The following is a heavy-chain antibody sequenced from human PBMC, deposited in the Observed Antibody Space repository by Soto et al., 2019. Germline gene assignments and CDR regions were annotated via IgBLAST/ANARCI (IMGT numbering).Heavy chain of an antibody. CDR2: VSIGGST. D-gene: IGHD2-15*01. CDR1: GFTFSSYA. V-gene: IGHV3-23*01. CDR3: AKRRGAGGHFDY. J-gene: IGHJ4*02. Sequence: PGGSLRLSCAASGFTFSSYAIGWVRQGPWKGLEWVAVVSIGGSTHYADSVRGRFTISRDNSKNTLSLQMNSLTAEDTAVYFCAKRRGAGGHFDYCGQVALVTVSS.